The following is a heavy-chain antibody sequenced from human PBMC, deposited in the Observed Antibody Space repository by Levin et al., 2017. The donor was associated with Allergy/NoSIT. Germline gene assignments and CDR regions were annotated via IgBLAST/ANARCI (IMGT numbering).Heavy chain of an antibody. D-gene: IGHD3-10*01. CDR3: TRASSGYYGSGTYYSY. J-gene: IGHJ4*02. CDR2: IRSNTYRGTT. V-gene: IGHV3-49*03. Sequence: GGSLRLSCTASGFSFDDYTMSWFRQAPGKGLEWLRFIRSNTYRGTTEYAASVKGRFTISRDDSKSVAYLQMNSLKAEDTAVYYCTRASSGYYGSGTYYSYWGQGTLVTVSS. CDR1: GFSFDDYT.